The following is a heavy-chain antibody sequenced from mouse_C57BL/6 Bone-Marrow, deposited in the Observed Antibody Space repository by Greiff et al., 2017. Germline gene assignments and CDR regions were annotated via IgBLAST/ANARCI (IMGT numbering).Heavy chain of an antibody. CDR1: GYTFTSYW. J-gene: IGHJ1*03. CDR3: ARTRLRRGAGWYFDV. CDR2: IHPNSGST. V-gene: IGHV1-64*01. D-gene: IGHD2-4*01. Sequence: VKLQQPGAELVKPGASVKLSCKASGYTFTSYWMHWVKQRPGQGLEWIGMIHPNSGSTNYNEKFKSKATLTVDKSSSTAYMQLSSLTSEDSAVYYCARTRLRRGAGWYFDVWGTGTTVTVSS.